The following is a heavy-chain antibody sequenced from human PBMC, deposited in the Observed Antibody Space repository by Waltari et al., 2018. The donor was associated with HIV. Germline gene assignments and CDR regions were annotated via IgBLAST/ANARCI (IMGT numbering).Heavy chain of an antibody. CDR1: GGSFTSYN. V-gene: IGHV4-34*02. Sequence: QVRLQQWGAGQLRPPESLSLTCAVYGGSFTSYNWAWIRQPPGKGLEWIGEISDNGNANYSPSLKSRVTISMDSYKNQFSLRLTSATAADTAVYYCARVHFSVSKGSSIRYYFDSWGQGTLVTVSS. CDR3: ARVHFSVSKGSSIRYYFDS. CDR2: ISDNGNA. D-gene: IGHD3-3*02. J-gene: IGHJ4*01.